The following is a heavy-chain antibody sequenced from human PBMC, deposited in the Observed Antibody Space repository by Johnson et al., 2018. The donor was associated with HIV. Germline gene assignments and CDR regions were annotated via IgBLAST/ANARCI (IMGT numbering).Heavy chain of an antibody. CDR1: EFTFSNYA. CDR3: ARVTHIQLWANDAFDI. V-gene: IGHV3-30-3*01. CDR2: ISYDGSNK. J-gene: IGHJ3*02. D-gene: IGHD5-18*01. Sequence: QVQLVESGGGVVQPGRSLKLSCAASEFTFSNYAMHWVRQAPGKGLEWVAVISYDGSNKYYADSVKGRFTISRDNSTNTLYLQMNSLRAEDTAVYYCARVTHIQLWANDAFDIWGQGTMVTVSS.